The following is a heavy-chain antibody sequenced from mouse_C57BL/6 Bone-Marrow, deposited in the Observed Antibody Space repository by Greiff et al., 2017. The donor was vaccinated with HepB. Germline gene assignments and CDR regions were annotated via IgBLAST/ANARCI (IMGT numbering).Heavy chain of an antibody. Sequence: EAAGIDFSRYWMSWVRRAPGKGLEWIGEINPDSSTINYAPSLKDKFIISRDNAKNTLYLQMSKVRSEDTALYYCARRGDYYYGSSHWYFDVWGTGTTVTVSS. CDR2: INPDSSTI. CDR3: ARRGDYYYGSSHWYFDV. CDR1: GIDFSRYW. D-gene: IGHD1-1*01. J-gene: IGHJ1*03. V-gene: IGHV4-1*01.